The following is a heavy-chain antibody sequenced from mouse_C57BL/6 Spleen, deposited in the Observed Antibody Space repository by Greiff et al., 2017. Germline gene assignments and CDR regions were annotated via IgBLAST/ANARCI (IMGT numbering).Heavy chain of an antibody. D-gene: IGHD1-1*01. CDR3: ARGDYYGSSYAMDY. CDR1: GYTFTSYW. Sequence: VKLMESGAELVMPGASVKLSCKASGYTFTSYWMHWVKQRPGQGLEWIGEIDPSDSYTNYNQKFKGKSTLTVDKSSSTAYMQLSSLTSEDSAVYYCARGDYYGSSYAMDYWGQGTSVTVSS. J-gene: IGHJ4*01. CDR2: IDPSDSYT. V-gene: IGHV1-69*01.